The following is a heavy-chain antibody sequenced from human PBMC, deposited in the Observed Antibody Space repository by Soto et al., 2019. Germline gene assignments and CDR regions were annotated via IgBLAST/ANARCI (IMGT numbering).Heavy chain of an antibody. CDR2: IFYTGTT. Sequence: PPETLPLTCSVSGGSISYNSYYWGWIRQPPGKGLEWVGGIFYTGTTYYSPSLKDRVTISVDTSKNSFSLNLTSVTATDTAVYFFSRLVVVAPVANACGQRTLVTVSS. J-gene: IGHJ1*01. CDR3: SRLVVVAPVANA. CDR1: GGSISYNSYY. V-gene: IGHV4-39*02. D-gene: IGHD2-21*01.